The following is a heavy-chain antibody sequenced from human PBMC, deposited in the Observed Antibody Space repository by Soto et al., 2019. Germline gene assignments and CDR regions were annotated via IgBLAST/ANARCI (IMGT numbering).Heavy chain of an antibody. Sequence: SVKVSCKASGGTFSSYAISWVRQAPGQGLEWMGGIIPIFGTANYAQKFQGRVTITADESTSTAYMELSSLRSEDTAVYYCARGPYDSSAFDYWGQGTLVTVSS. J-gene: IGHJ4*02. CDR3: ARGPYDSSAFDY. V-gene: IGHV1-69*13. CDR1: GGTFSSYA. CDR2: IIPIFGTA. D-gene: IGHD3-22*01.